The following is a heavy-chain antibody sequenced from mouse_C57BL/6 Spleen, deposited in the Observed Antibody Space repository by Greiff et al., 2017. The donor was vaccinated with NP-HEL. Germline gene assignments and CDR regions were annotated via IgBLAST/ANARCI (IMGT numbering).Heavy chain of an antibody. J-gene: IGHJ1*03. CDR3: ARGGNYLYWYFDV. Sequence: EVHLVESGGGLVKPGGSLKLSCAASGFTFSDYGMHWVRQAPEKGLEWVAYISSGSSTIYYADTVKGRFTISRDNAKNTLFLQMTSLRSEDTAMYYCARGGNYLYWYFDVWGTGTTVTVSS. V-gene: IGHV5-17*01. CDR1: GFTFSDYG. CDR2: ISSGSSTI. D-gene: IGHD2-1*01.